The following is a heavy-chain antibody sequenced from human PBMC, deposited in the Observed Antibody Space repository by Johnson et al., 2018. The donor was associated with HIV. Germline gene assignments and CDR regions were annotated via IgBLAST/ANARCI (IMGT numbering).Heavy chain of an antibody. CDR2: IRYDGSNK. D-gene: IGHD6-13*01. V-gene: IGHV3-30*02. CDR3: AREPLVPDGFDI. Sequence: QVQLVESGGGVVQPGGSLRLSCAASGFTFSNYGMHWVRQAPGKGLEWVTFIRYDGSNKYYADSVKGRFTISRDNSKNTLYLQMKSLRAEDTAVYYCAREPLVPDGFDIWGQGTMVTVSS. CDR1: GFTFSNYG. J-gene: IGHJ3*02.